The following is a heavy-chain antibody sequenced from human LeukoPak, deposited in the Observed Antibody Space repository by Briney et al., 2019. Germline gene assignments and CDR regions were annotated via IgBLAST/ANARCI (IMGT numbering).Heavy chain of an antibody. CDR1: GYTFTSYG. D-gene: IGHD3-22*01. J-gene: IGHJ4*02. V-gene: IGHV1-18*01. CDR2: ISAYNGNT. Sequence: ASVKVSCKASGYTFTSYGISWVRQAPGQGLEWMGWISAYNGNTNYAQKLQGRVTMTTDTSTSTAYMELRSLRSDDAAVYYCARDTYYYDSSGYADYWGQGTMVTVSS. CDR3: ARDTYYYDSSGYADY.